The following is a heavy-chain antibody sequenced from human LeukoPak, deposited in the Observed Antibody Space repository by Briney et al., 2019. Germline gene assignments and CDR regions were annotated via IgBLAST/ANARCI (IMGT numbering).Heavy chain of an antibody. Sequence: SETLSLTCTVSGGSISSGSYYWSWIRQPAGKGLEWIGRFYPSGITNDNPSFKSRVTISADTSKNQFSLKLSSVTAADTAVYYCARPSGGSYHFDYWGQGTLVTVSS. D-gene: IGHD2-15*01. J-gene: IGHJ4*02. CDR3: ARPSGGSYHFDY. V-gene: IGHV4-61*02. CDR2: FYPSGIT. CDR1: GGSISSGSYY.